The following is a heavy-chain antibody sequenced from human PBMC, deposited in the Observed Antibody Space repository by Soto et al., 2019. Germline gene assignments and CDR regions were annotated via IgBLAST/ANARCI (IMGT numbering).Heavy chain of an antibody. D-gene: IGHD1-1*01. CDR1: GGTFSSYT. Sequence: SVKVSCKASGGTFSSYTISWVRQAPGQGLEWMGGIIPILGIANYAQKFQGRVTITADESTSTAYMELSSLRSEDTAVYYCARSVQRRVGWFDPWGQGTLVTVSS. CDR2: IIPILGIA. J-gene: IGHJ5*02. V-gene: IGHV1-69*10. CDR3: ARSVQRRVGWFDP.